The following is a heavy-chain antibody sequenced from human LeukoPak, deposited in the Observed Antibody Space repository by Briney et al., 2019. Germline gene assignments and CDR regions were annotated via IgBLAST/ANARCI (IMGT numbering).Heavy chain of an antibody. D-gene: IGHD3-10*01. Sequence: GGSLRPSCAASGFTVSSNYMSWVRQAPGKGLEWVSVIYSGGSTYYADSVKGRFTISRDHSKNTLYLQMNSLRAEDTAVYYCARFGELFDAFDIWGQGTMVTVSS. J-gene: IGHJ3*02. CDR3: ARFGELFDAFDI. CDR1: GFTVSSNY. CDR2: IYSGGST. V-gene: IGHV3-53*01.